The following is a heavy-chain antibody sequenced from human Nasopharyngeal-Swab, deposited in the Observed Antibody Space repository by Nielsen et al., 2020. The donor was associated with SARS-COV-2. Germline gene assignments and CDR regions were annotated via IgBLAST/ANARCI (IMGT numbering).Heavy chain of an antibody. D-gene: IGHD4-11*01. CDR1: GFTFSGSA. CDR2: IRSKANSYAT. J-gene: IGHJ4*02. V-gene: IGHV3-73*01. Sequence: GGSLRLSCAASGFTFSGSAMHWVRQASGKGLEWVGRIRSKANSYATAYAASVKGRFTISRDDSKNTAYLQMNSLRAEDTAVYYCAKDLHLTSDYIHYASFDYWGQGTLVTVSS. CDR3: AKDLHLTSDYIHYASFDY.